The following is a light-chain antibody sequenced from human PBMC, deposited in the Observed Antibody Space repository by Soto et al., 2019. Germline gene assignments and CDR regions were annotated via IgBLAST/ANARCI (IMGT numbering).Light chain of an antibody. J-gene: IGKJ1*01. Sequence: ELLLTHSAGTLSLSPGERATLSCRASQSLTNNYFAWYQQKPGRALRLLIDGASTRATGIPDRFSGSGSGTDFTLTISRLEPEDVEVYYCQQYEAVVTFGQGTKVDIK. CDR1: QSLTNNY. CDR3: QQYEAVVT. V-gene: IGKV3-20*01. CDR2: GAS.